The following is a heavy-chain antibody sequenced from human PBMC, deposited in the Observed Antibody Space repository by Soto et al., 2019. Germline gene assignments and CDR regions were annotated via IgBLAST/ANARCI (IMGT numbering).Heavy chain of an antibody. CDR3: ARDREPSVYHGMSV. V-gene: IGHV3-11*01. Sequence: QVQLVESGGGLVKPGGSLRLSCAASGFAFSDFYMSWTRQAPGKGLEWISYISGGGTTVFYADSVKGRFTISRDNAEKSVYLQVDSLTSEDTAIYYCARDREPSVYHGMSVWGQGTTVTGSS. CDR1: GFAFSDFY. J-gene: IGHJ6*02. CDR2: ISGGGTTV.